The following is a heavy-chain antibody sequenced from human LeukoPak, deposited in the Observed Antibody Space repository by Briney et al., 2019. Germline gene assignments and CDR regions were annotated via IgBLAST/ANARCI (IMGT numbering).Heavy chain of an antibody. Sequence: GGSLRLSCAASGFTFSNYAMSWVRQAPGKGLEWVSAISGSGGSTYYADSVKGRFTISRDNSKNTLYLQMNSLRAEDTAVYYCAKYVEATIGASYYYYYYMDVWGKGTTVTVSS. J-gene: IGHJ6*03. CDR1: GFTFSNYA. D-gene: IGHD1-26*01. CDR2: ISGSGGST. V-gene: IGHV3-23*01. CDR3: AKYVEATIGASYYYYYYMDV.